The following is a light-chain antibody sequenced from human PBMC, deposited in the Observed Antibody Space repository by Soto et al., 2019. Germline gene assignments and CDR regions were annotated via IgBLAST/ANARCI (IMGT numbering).Light chain of an antibody. J-gene: IGKJ1*01. Sequence: DIQMTQSPSTLSASVGDRVTITCRASQSIGSWLAWYQQKTGKAPKLLIYDASTLQSWVPSGFSRRGSGTEFTLTISSLQPEDFATSYCHQYHTYTWTFGQRTTVEI. CDR1: QSIGSW. CDR2: DAS. V-gene: IGKV1-5*01. CDR3: HQYHTYTWT.